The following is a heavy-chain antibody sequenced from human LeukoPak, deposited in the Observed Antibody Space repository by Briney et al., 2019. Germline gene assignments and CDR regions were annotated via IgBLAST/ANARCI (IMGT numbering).Heavy chain of an antibody. V-gene: IGHV4-4*02. Sequence: SGTLSLTCAVSGGPISSSNWWSWVRQPPGKGLEWIGEIYHSGSTNYNPSLKSRVTISVDKSKNQFSLKLSSVTAADTAVYYCAREARGYSYSYGMDVWGQGTTVTVSS. J-gene: IGHJ6*02. CDR1: GGPISSSNW. CDR2: IYHSGST. CDR3: AREARGYSYSYGMDV. D-gene: IGHD5-18*01.